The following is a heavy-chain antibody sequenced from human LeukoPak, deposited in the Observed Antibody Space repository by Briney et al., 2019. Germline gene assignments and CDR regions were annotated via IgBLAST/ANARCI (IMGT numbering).Heavy chain of an antibody. J-gene: IGHJ4*02. D-gene: IGHD3-10*01. V-gene: IGHV3-53*01. CDR1: GFTVSSNY. Sequence: PGGSLRLSCAASGFTVSSNYMRWVRQAPGKGLEWVSVIYSGGSTYYADSVKGRFTISRDNSKNTLYLQMNSLRAEDTAVYYCAREARFGESMYYFDYWGQGTLVTVSS. CDR2: IYSGGST. CDR3: AREARFGESMYYFDY.